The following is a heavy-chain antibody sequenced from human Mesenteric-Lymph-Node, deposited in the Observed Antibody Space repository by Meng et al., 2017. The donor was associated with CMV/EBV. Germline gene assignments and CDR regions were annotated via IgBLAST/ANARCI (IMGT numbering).Heavy chain of an antibody. Sequence: GGSLRLSCAASGFTFSSYAMSWVRQAPGKGLEWVSAISGSGGSTYYADSVKGRFTISRDNSKNTLYLQMNSLRAEDTAVYYCARGRYYYDSGNYYFDYWGQGTLVTVSS. V-gene: IGHV3-23*01. CDR1: GFTFSSYA. J-gene: IGHJ4*02. CDR3: ARGRYYYDSGNYYFDY. CDR2: ISGSGGST. D-gene: IGHD3-10*01.